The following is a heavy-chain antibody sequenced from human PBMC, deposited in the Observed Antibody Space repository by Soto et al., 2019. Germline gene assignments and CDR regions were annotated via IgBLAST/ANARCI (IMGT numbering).Heavy chain of an antibody. J-gene: IGHJ6*02. D-gene: IGHD6-19*01. CDR1: GFTFSSYA. CDR2: ISYDGSNK. Sequence: GGSLRLSCAASGFTFSSYAMHWVRQAPGKGLEWVAVISYDGSNKYYADSVKGRFTISRDNSKNTLYLQMNSLRAEDTAVYYCARVKWLRSLYYYYGMDVWGQGTTVTVSS. CDR3: ARVKWLRSLYYYYGMDV. V-gene: IGHV3-30-3*01.